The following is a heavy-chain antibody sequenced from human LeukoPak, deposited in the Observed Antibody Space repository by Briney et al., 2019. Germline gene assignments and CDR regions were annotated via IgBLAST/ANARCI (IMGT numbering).Heavy chain of an antibody. D-gene: IGHD1-26*01. V-gene: IGHV1-2*07. J-gene: IGHJ4*02. CDR1: GYTLTAYS. CDR2: MNTDTGDT. CDR3: TRDRSGSYEY. Sequence: SVKVSCKASGYTLTAYSMQWVRQAPGQGLEWMGVMNTDTGDTYYEHKFQDRVIMTRDTSIDTAYMELSRLTSDDTAVYYCTRDRSGSYEYWGQGTLVTVSS.